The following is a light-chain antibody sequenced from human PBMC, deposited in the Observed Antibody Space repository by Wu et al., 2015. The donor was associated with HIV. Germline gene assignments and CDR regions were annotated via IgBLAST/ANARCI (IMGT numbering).Light chain of an antibody. V-gene: IGKV3-20*01. CDR1: QILTNSY. CDR3: QQYGSSPWT. Sequence: DIVLMQSPGTLSLSPGQRATFSCRASQILTNSYLAWYQQKPGQAPRVLIYGASSRASGIPDRFSGSGSGTDFTLTISRLEPEDFAVYYCQQYGSSPWTFGQGTKVEIK. J-gene: IGKJ1*01. CDR2: GAS.